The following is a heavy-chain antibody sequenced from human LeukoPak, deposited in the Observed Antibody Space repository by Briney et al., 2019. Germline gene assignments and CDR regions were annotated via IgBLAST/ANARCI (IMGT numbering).Heavy chain of an antibody. D-gene: IGHD3-22*01. CDR3: AVRGMSGGYFDY. CDR2: IYYSGST. V-gene: IGHV4-39*07. J-gene: IGHJ4*02. CDR1: GGSISSSSYY. Sequence: SETLSLTCTVSGGSISSSSYYWGWIRQPLGKGLEWIGSIYYSGSTYYNPSLKSRVTISVDTSKNQFSLKLSSVTAADTAVYYCAVRGMSGGYFDYWGQGTLVTVSS.